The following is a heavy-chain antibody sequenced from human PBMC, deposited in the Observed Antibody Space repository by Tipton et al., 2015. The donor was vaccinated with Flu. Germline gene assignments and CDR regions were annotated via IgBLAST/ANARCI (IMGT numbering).Heavy chain of an antibody. CDR2: IGTAGDT. J-gene: IGHJ5*02. Sequence: LSLTCAASGFTFSSYDMHWVRQATGKGLEWVSAIGTAGDTYYPGSVKGRFTISRENVKNSLYLQMNSLRAGDTAVYYCARDRTRGFDPWGQGTLVTVSS. V-gene: IGHV3-13*01. CDR1: GFTFSSYD. CDR3: ARDRTRGFDP.